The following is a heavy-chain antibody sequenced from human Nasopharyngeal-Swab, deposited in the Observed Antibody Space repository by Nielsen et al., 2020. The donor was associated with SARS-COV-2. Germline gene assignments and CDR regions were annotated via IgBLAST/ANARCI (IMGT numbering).Heavy chain of an antibody. CDR2: INHSGST. Sequence: WIRQPPGKGLEWIGEINHSGSTNYNPSLKSRVTISVDTSKNQFSLKLSSVTAADTAVYYCARERRYGSGSYYYYYGMDVWGQGTTVTVSS. CDR3: ARERRYGSGSYYYYYGMDV. J-gene: IGHJ6*02. V-gene: IGHV4-34*01. D-gene: IGHD3-10*01.